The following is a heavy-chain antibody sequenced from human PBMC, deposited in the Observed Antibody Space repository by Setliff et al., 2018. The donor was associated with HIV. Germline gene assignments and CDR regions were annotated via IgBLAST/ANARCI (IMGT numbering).Heavy chain of an antibody. CDR3: ARDMFEIWERSLAKGDEFDP. CDR1: AYSFTDYF. D-gene: IGHD3-10*02. CDR2: INPNNGNT. J-gene: IGHJ5*02. V-gene: IGHV1-18*04. Sequence: GASVKVSCKASAYSFTDYFIHWVRQAPGQGLEWVGWINPNNGNTKYAQNFQGRVSMTTTDTSTTTAYMELRSLTSDDTAIYYCARDMFEIWERSLAKGDEFDPWGQGSLVTVSS.